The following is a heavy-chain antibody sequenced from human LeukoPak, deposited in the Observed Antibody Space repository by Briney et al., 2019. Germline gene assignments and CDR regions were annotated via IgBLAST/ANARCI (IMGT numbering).Heavy chain of an antibody. Sequence: GSSLRLSCAASGFSFSNYAMHWVRQAPGKGLEWVAVISFDGSSKYYADSVKGRFTISRDNSKNTLYLQMNSLRAEDTAVYYCARSTSSEYDIYHFDYWGQGTLVTVSS. CDR3: ARSTSSEYDIYHFDY. J-gene: IGHJ4*02. CDR2: ISFDGSSK. D-gene: IGHD3-9*01. CDR1: GFSFSNYA. V-gene: IGHV3-30-3*01.